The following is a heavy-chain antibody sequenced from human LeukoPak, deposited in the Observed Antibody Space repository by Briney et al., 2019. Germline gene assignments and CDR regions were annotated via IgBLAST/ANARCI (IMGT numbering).Heavy chain of an antibody. D-gene: IGHD6-19*01. Sequence: SETLSLTCTVSGGSISSYYWSWIRQPPGKGLEWIGCIYYSGSTNYNPSLKSRVTISVDTSKNQFSLKLSSVTAAGTAVYYCARTDSSGWWGYWGQGTLVTVSS. J-gene: IGHJ4*02. CDR2: IYYSGST. V-gene: IGHV4-59*01. CDR1: GGSISSYY. CDR3: ARTDSSGWWGY.